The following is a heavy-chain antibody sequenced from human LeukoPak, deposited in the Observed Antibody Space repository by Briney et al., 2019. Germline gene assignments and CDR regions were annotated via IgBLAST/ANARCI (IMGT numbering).Heavy chain of an antibody. CDR1: GYIFTRYW. J-gene: IGHJ4*02. CDR2: IYPGDSDT. D-gene: IGHD3-10*01. Sequence: GESLQISCKGFGYIFTRYWIAWVRQVPGKGLELMGIIYPGDSDTRYSPSFQGQVTISVDKSISTAYLQWTSLKASDTAMYYCARHEGSYGSGSYYADSWGQGTLVTVSS. CDR3: ARHEGSYGSGSYYADS. V-gene: IGHV5-51*01.